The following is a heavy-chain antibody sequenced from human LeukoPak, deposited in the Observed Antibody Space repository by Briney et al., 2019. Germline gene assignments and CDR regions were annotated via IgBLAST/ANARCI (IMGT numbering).Heavy chain of an antibody. V-gene: IGHV3-7*01. Sequence: GGSLRLSCVVSGLTFSNYWMIWVRQAPGKGLESVAIVNEDGSAKYYLDSVKGRFTISRDNARNSLYLEMNSLRAEDTAVYYCARDYWRSIDHWGQGTLVSVSS. CDR2: VNEDGSAK. CDR1: GLTFSNYW. CDR3: ARDYWRSIDH. J-gene: IGHJ4*02. D-gene: IGHD1-1*01.